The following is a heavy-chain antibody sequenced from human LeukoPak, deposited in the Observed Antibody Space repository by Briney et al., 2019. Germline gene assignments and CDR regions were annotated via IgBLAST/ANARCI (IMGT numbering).Heavy chain of an antibody. CDR3: ASLATYYDILTGYQTGWFDP. J-gene: IGHJ5*02. V-gene: IGHV4-4*07. Sequence: PSETPSLTCPVSGGSISSSYGSWIRQPAGKGLGWIGRIYTSGSTNYKPSLKSRVTMSVDTSKNPFSLEVSSVTAADTAVYYCASLATYYDILTGYQTGWFDPWGQATPVTVSS. CDR1: GGSISSSY. D-gene: IGHD3-9*01. CDR2: IYTSGST.